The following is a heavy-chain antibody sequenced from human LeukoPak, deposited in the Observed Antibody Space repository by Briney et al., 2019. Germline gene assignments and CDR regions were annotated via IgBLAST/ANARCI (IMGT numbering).Heavy chain of an antibody. Sequence: GASVKVSCKASGGTFSSYAISWVRQAPGQGLEWMGGIIPIFGTANYAQKFQGRVTITTDESTSTAYMELSSLRSEDTAVYYCGFGPESSYYCYCMDVWGKGTTVTVSS. V-gene: IGHV1-69*05. CDR2: IIPIFGTA. CDR3: GFGPESSYYCYCMDV. J-gene: IGHJ6*03. CDR1: GGTFSSYA. D-gene: IGHD3-22*01.